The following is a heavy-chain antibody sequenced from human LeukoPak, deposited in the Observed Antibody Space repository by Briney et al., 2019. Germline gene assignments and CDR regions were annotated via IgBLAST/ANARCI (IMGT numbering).Heavy chain of an antibody. CDR1: GGSISSGSYY. CDR3: ARDRMATLWYYYMGV. J-gene: IGHJ6*03. D-gene: IGHD5-24*01. CDR2: IYTSGST. V-gene: IGHV4-61*02. Sequence: PSETLSLTCTVSGGSISSGSYYWSWIRQPAGKGLEWIGRIYTSGSTNYNPSLKSRVTISVDTSKNQFSLKLSSVTAADTAVYYCARDRMATLWYYYMGVWGKGTTVTVSS.